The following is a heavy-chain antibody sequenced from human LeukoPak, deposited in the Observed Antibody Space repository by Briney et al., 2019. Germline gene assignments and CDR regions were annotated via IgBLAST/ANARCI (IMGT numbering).Heavy chain of an antibody. CDR1: GFTFSSYW. Sequence: GGSLRLSCVASGFTFSSYWMSWVRQAPGKGLEWVANIKQDGSEKYYVDSVKGRFTISRDNAKNSLYLQVNSLRAEDTAVYYCARDQRPVPAAINYYYGMHVWGKGTTVTASS. D-gene: IGHD2-2*02. J-gene: IGHJ6*04. CDR3: ARDQRPVPAAINYYYGMHV. CDR2: IKQDGSEK. V-gene: IGHV3-7*03.